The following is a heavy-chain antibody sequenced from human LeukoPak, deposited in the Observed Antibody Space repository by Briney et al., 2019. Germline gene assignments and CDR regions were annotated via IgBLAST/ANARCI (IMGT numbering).Heavy chain of an antibody. D-gene: IGHD6-19*01. CDR1: GFTFSSYS. Sequence: GGSLRLSCAASGFTFSSYSMNWDRQAPGKGLEWVSSISNSSSYIYYADSVKGRFTISRDNAKNSLYLQMNSLRAEDTAVYYCARDPQWPLDYWGQGTLVTVSS. CDR2: ISNSSSYI. J-gene: IGHJ4*02. V-gene: IGHV3-21*01. CDR3: ARDPQWPLDY.